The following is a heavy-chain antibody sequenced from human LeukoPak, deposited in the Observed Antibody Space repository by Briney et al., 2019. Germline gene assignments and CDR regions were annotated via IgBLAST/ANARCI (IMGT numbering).Heavy chain of an antibody. CDR3: ARELPPLGYCSGGSCYNWFDP. CDR1: GYTFTSYG. D-gene: IGHD2-15*01. Sequence: GASVKVSCKASGYTFTSYGISWVRQAPGQGLEWMGWISAYNGNTNYAQKLQGRVTMTTDTSTSTAYMELRSLRSDDTAVYYCARELPPLGYCSGGSCYNWFDPRGQGTLVTVSS. V-gene: IGHV1-18*01. J-gene: IGHJ5*02. CDR2: ISAYNGNT.